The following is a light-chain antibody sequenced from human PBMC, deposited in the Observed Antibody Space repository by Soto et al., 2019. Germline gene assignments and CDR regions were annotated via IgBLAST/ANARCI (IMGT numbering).Light chain of an antibody. CDR1: QSVSSN. V-gene: IGKV3-15*01. CDR2: GAS. Sequence: EIVMTQSPATLSVSPGERATVSCRASQSVSSNLAWYQQKPGQAPRLLIYGASTRATGIPARFSGSGSGTEFTLTISSLQSEDFAFYYCQQYIIWPPKVTFGQGTRLEIK. CDR3: QQYIIWPPKVT. J-gene: IGKJ5*01.